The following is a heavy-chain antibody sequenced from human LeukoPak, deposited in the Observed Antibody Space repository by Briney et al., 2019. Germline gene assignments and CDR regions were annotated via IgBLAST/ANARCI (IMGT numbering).Heavy chain of an antibody. CDR2: VDPEDGET. CDR1: GYTFTDYY. J-gene: IGHJ4*02. Sequence: ASVKVSCKVSGYTFTDYYMHWVQQAPGKGLEWMGLVDPEDGETIYAEKFQGRVTITADTSTDTAYMELSSLRSEGTAVYYCATVGRWRSRVDYWGQGTLVTVSS. D-gene: IGHD6-13*01. V-gene: IGHV1-69-2*01. CDR3: ATVGRWRSRVDY.